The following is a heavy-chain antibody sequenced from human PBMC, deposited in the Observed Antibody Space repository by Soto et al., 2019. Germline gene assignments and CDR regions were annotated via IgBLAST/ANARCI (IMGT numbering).Heavy chain of an antibody. CDR3: AREWSTSGDLDY. Sequence: QVQLVESGGGVVQPGRSLRLSCAASGFTFSSHSIQWVRQAPGKGLEWVAVISYDGSIKYYADSVKGRFTIPRDNSKNTAYQQMNSLRAEDTAVFYCAREWSTSGDLDYWGQGTLVIVSS. CDR1: GFTFSSHS. CDR2: ISYDGSIK. D-gene: IGHD3-10*01. V-gene: IGHV3-30-3*01. J-gene: IGHJ4*02.